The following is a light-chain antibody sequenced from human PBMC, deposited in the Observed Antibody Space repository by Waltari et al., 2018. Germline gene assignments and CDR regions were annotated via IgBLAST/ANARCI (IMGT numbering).Light chain of an antibody. CDR3: NSRDISGNHWV. V-gene: IGLV3-19*01. CDR2: GVG. J-gene: IGLJ3*02. Sequence: SSELTQDPAVSVALGQTVRITCQGDSLRQSFASWYQQKPGQAPVLIVFGVGNRPAGITDLFSGSNSGNTAFLTVTGAQADDEADYYCNSRDISGNHWVFGGGTRLTVL. CDR1: SLRQSF.